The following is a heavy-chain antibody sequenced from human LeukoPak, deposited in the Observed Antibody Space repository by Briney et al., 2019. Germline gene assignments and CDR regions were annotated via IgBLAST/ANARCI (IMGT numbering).Heavy chain of an antibody. D-gene: IGHD2-15*01. CDR3: AREMWWSGCNCYLNTFDI. V-gene: IGHV1-18*01. CDR2: ISPSSGRT. Sequence: GASVKVSCKTSGYTFRSYGIIWVRQAPGQGLEWMAYISPSSGRTTSTREIQDRLTVTTDTSTTTAYMELRSLRSDDTAVYYCAREMWWSGCNCYLNTFDIWGQGTMVTVSS. J-gene: IGHJ3*02. CDR1: GYTFRSYG.